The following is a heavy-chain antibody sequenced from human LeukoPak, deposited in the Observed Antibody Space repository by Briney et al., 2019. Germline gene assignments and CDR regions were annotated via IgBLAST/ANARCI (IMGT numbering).Heavy chain of an antibody. D-gene: IGHD3-9*01. Sequence: ASVKVSCKASGYTFTGYYMHWVRQAPGQGLEWMGWINPNSGGTNYAQKFQRRVTMTRDTSISTAYVELSRLRSDDTAVYYCARGPTGYYSAPDYWGQGTLVTVSS. CDR2: INPNSGGT. V-gene: IGHV1-2*02. CDR3: ARGPTGYYSAPDY. J-gene: IGHJ4*02. CDR1: GYTFTGYY.